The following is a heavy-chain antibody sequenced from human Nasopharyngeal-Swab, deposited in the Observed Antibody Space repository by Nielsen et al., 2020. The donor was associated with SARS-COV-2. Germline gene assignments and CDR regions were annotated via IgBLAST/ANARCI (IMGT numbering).Heavy chain of an antibody. CDR1: GGSISSSSYY. D-gene: IGHD5-12*01. CDR2: SDYSGST. Sequence: SETLSLTCTVSGGSISSSSYYWGWIRKPPGKGLEWIGRSDYSGSTYYNPSLKRRVPLSVDTSKHQFSLTLSSVPSADPAVYYCARGVGAYDLDYYMDVWGKGTTVTVSS. CDR3: ARGVGAYDLDYYMDV. J-gene: IGHJ6*03. V-gene: IGHV4-39*01.